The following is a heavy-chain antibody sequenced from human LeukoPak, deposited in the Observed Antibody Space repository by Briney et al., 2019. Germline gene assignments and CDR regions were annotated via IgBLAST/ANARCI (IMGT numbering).Heavy chain of an antibody. CDR1: GVSFSGYY. CDR3: ASLWPYQLSAFDI. CDR2: INHSGST. J-gene: IGHJ3*02. D-gene: IGHD2-2*01. V-gene: IGHV4-34*01. Sequence: SETLSLTCAVYGVSFSGYYWSWIRQPPGKGLEWIGEINHSGSTNYNPSLKSRVTISVDTSKNQFSLKLSSVTAADTAVYYCASLWPYQLSAFDIWGQGTMVTVSS.